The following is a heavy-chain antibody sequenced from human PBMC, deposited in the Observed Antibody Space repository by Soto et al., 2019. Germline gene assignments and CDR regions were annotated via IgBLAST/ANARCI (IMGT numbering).Heavy chain of an antibody. CDR2: IYYSGST. V-gene: IGHV4-59*08. CDR1: GGSINNYY. J-gene: IGHJ4*02. CDR3: ARQRWFDY. Sequence: SETLSLTCTVSGGSINNYYWSWIRQPPGKGLEWIGYIYYSGSTNYNPSLKSRVTISLGTSRNQFSLKLSSVTAADTAVYYCARQRWFDYWGQGTLVTVSS.